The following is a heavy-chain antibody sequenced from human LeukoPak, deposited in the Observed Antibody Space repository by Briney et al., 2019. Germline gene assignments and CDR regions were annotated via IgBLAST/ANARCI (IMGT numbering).Heavy chain of an antibody. V-gene: IGHV3-9*01. CDR2: ISWNSGSI. Sequence: GGSLRLSCAASGFTFDDYAMLWVRQASGKGLEGGSGISWNSGSIGYADSVKGRFTISRDNAKNSLYLQMNSLRAEDTALYYCAKETITGGHFDYWGQGTLVTVSS. CDR3: AKETITGGHFDY. D-gene: IGHD3-10*01. CDR1: GFTFDDYA. J-gene: IGHJ4*02.